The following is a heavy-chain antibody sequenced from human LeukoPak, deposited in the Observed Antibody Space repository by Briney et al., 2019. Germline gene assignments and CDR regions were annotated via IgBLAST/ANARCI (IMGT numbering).Heavy chain of an antibody. CDR1: GGSISSGGYY. Sequence: SSQTLSLTCTVSGGSISSGGYYWSWIRQHPGKGLEWIGNIYYSGSTYYNPSLKSRVTISVDTSKNQFSLKLSSVTAADTAVYYCARDRLYYGMDVWGQGTTVTVSS. CDR2: IYYSGST. CDR3: ARDRLYYGMDV. V-gene: IGHV4-31*03. J-gene: IGHJ6*02.